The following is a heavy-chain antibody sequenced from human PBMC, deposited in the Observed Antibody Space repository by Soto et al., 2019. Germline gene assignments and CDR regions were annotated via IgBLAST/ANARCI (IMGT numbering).Heavy chain of an antibody. D-gene: IGHD6-6*01. Sequence: SAKVSCKASGGTFSSYAISWARQAPGQGLEWMGGIIPIFGTANYAQKFQGRVTITADESTSTAYMELSSLRSEDTAVYYCAIEYSTSYYYYYGMDVWGQGTTVTVSS. CDR1: GGTFSSYA. CDR2: IIPIFGTA. V-gene: IGHV1-69*13. CDR3: AIEYSTSYYYYYGMDV. J-gene: IGHJ6*02.